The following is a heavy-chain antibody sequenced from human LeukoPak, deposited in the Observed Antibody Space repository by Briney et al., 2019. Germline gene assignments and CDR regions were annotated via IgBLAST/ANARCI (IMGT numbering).Heavy chain of an antibody. J-gene: IGHJ3*02. CDR3: ARDSHTAMVTDAFDI. CDR1: GGSISSYY. CDR2: IYYSGST. D-gene: IGHD5-18*01. V-gene: IGHV4-59*01. Sequence: SETLSLTCTVSGGSISSYYWSWIRQPPGKGLEWIGYIYYSGSTNYNPSLKSRVTTSVDTSKNQFSLKLSSVTAADTAVYYCARDSHTAMVTDAFDIWGQGTMVTVSS.